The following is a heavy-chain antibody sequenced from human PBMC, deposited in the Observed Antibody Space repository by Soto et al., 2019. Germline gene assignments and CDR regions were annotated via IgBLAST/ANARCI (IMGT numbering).Heavy chain of an antibody. D-gene: IGHD6-19*01. CDR2: MNPNSGTT. CDR3: ARTPYSSESYFDY. V-gene: IGHV1-8*01. Sequence: QVQLVQSGAEVKKPGASVKVSCKASGYTFTSYDINWVRQATGQGLEWMGWMNPNSGTTGYAQKVLGRVTMNRNTSISTAYMELSSLRSEDTAVYYCARTPYSSESYFDYWGQGTLVTVSS. J-gene: IGHJ4*02. CDR1: GYTFTSYD.